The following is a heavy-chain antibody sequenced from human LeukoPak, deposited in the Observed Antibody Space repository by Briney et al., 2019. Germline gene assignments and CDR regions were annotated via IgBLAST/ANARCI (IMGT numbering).Heavy chain of an antibody. J-gene: IGHJ4*02. CDR3: ARFNYDSKYYDY. Sequence: GGSLRLPCVASSFTFSDYSMHWVRQAPGKGLVWVSRINSDGSSTNYADSVKGRFTISRDNAKNTLYLQMNSLRAEDTAVYYCARFNYDSKYYDYWGQGTLVAVSS. V-gene: IGHV3-74*01. CDR1: SFTFSDYS. CDR2: INSDGSST. D-gene: IGHD3-16*01.